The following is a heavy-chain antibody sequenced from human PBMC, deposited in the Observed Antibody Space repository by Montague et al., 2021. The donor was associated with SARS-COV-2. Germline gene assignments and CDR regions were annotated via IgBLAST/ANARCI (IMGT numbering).Heavy chain of an antibody. CDR3: AGELSFDFDY. V-gene: IGHV3-30-3*01. J-gene: IGHJ4*02. Sequence: SLRLSCAASGFTFSSYAMHWVRQAPGKGLEWVAVISYDGSNKYYADSVKGRFTISRDNSKNTLYLQMNSLRAEDTAVYYCAGELSFDFDYWGQGTLVTVSS. D-gene: IGHD3-10*01. CDR1: GFTFSSYA. CDR2: ISYDGSNK.